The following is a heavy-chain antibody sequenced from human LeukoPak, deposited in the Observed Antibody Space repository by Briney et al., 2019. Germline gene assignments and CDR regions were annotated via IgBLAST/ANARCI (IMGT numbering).Heavy chain of an antibody. CDR3: AKYKGSSGYSDAFDI. CDR2: ISGSGGST. J-gene: IGHJ3*02. Sequence: GGSLRLSCAASGFTFSSYAMSWVRQAPGKGLEWVSAISGSGGSTYYADSVKGRFTISRDNSKNTLYLQMNDLRAEDTAVYYCAKYKGSSGYSDAFDIWGQGTMVTVSS. V-gene: IGHV3-23*01. D-gene: IGHD3-22*01. CDR1: GFTFSSYA.